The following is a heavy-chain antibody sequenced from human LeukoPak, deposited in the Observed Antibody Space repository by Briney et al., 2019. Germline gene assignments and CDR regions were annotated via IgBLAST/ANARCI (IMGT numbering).Heavy chain of an antibody. Sequence: GGSLRLSCAASGFTFSDYSMNWARQAPGKGLEWISYIGIDSGNTNYADSVKGRFTISGDKAKNSLYLLMNSLRVEDTAVYYCARDYKYAFDNWGQGTLVTVSS. CDR1: GFTFSDYS. D-gene: IGHD5-24*01. CDR3: ARDYKYAFDN. CDR2: IGIDSGNT. J-gene: IGHJ4*02. V-gene: IGHV3-48*01.